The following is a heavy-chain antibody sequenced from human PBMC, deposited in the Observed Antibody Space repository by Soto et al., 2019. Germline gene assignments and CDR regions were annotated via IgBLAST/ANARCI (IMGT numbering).Heavy chain of an antibody. J-gene: IGHJ6*02. D-gene: IGHD5-12*01. V-gene: IGHV3-30-3*01. Sequence: PGGSLRLSCAASGVPFSSYAMHWVRQAPGKGLEWVAVISYDGSNKYYADSVKGRFTISRDNSKNTLYLQMNSLRAEDTAVYYCARGVGYSGYDYLYGDYYYGMDVWGQGTTVTVSS. CDR2: ISYDGSNK. CDR1: GVPFSSYA. CDR3: ARGVGYSGYDYLYGDYYYGMDV.